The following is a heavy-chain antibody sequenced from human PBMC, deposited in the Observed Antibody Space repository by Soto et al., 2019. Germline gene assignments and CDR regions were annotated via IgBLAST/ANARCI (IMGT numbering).Heavy chain of an antibody. CDR3: ARGSDYYDSSGYHPPGCFDP. V-gene: IGHV3-11*01. CDR1: GFTFSDYY. J-gene: IGHJ5*02. D-gene: IGHD3-22*01. CDR2: ISSSGSTI. Sequence: RRLSCAASGFTFSDYYMSWIRQAPGKGLEWVSYISSSGSTIYYADSVKGRFTISRDNAKNSLYLQMNSLRAEDTAVYYCARGSDYYDSSGYHPPGCFDPWGQGTLVTVSS.